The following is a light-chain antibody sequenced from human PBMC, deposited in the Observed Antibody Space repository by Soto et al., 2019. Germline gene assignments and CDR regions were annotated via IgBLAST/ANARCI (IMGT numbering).Light chain of an antibody. CDR2: EVT. J-gene: IGLJ3*02. V-gene: IGLV2-14*01. CDR3: CSCTSSSTWV. Sequence: QSVLTQPASVSGSPGQSITISCTGTSSDVGGYNYVSWYQQHPDKAPKLILYEVTIRPSGVSNRFSGSKSGHTASLTISGLQTEDEADYYCCSCTSSSTWVCGGGTQLTVL. CDR1: SSDVGGYNY.